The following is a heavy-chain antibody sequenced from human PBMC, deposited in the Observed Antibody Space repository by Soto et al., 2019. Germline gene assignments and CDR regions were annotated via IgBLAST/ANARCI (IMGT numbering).Heavy chain of an antibody. CDR1: GGSISSYY. CDR2: IYYSGST. J-gene: IGHJ5*02. Sequence: PSETLSLTCTVSGGSISSYYWSWIRQPPGKGLEWIGYIYYSGSTNYNPSLKSRVTISVDTPKNQFSLKLSSVTAADTAVYYCARGSLYSGSYLRGNWFDLWGQGTLVTVSS. CDR3: ARGSLYSGSYLRGNWFDL. D-gene: IGHD1-26*01. V-gene: IGHV4-59*01.